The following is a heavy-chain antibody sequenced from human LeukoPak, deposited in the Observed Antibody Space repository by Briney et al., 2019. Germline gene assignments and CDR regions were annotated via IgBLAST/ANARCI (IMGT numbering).Heavy chain of an antibody. V-gene: IGHV1-2*02. CDR1: GYSFTDYY. J-gene: IGHJ4*02. CDR2: INPNSGGT. CDR3: ARALVAARPDFDC. D-gene: IGHD6-6*01. Sequence: GASVTVSCKASGYSFTDYYLHWVRQAPGQGLEWMGWINPNSGGTNFAPKFQGRVTMTRDTSISTAYMDLSRLTSDDSALYYCARALVAARPDFDCWGQGTLVTVSS.